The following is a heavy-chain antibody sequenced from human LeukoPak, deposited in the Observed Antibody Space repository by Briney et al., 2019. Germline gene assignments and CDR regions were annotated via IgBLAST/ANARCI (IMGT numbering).Heavy chain of an antibody. D-gene: IGHD3-22*01. CDR1: GFSFSRYW. CDR2: IKQDGSEM. CDR3: ASSYFDSSTHAYDI. V-gene: IGHV3-7*01. J-gene: IGHJ3*02. Sequence: GGSLRLSCAASGFSFSRYWMSWVRQAPGKGLEWVANIKQDGSEMYYVDSVKGRFTISRDNTKNSLFLQMSSLRAEDTAVYFCASSYFDSSTHAYDIWGQGTMVTVSS.